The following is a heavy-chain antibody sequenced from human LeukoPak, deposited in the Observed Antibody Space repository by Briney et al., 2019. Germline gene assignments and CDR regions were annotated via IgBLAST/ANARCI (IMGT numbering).Heavy chain of an antibody. J-gene: IGHJ4*02. V-gene: IGHV3-7*01. D-gene: IGHD3-3*01. CDR2: IKQDGSEK. CDR3: AGDTYYDFWSGRKDY. CDR1: GFTFSSYW. Sequence: PGGSLRLSCAASGFTFSSYWMSWVRQAPGKGLEWVANIKQDGSEKYYVDSVKGRFTISRDNAKNSLYLQMNSLRAEDTAVYYCAGDTYYDFWSGRKDYWGQGTLVTVSS.